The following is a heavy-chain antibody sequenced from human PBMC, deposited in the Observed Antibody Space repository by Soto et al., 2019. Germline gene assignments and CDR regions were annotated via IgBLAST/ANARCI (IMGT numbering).Heavy chain of an antibody. V-gene: IGHV3-49*04. CDR2: TRSRAYGWTT. Sequence: GGSLRLSCTASGFTFGYYAMSWVRQAPGKGLEWVGFTRSRAYGWTTEYAASVKGRFTISRDDSKSIAYLQMNSLKTEDTAVYYCTRGMTGYHYWGQGTLVTVSS. CDR3: TRGMTGYHY. J-gene: IGHJ4*02. CDR1: GFTFGYYA. D-gene: IGHD3-9*01.